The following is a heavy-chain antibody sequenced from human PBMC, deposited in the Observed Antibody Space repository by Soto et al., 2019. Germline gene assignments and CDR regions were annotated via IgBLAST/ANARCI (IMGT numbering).Heavy chain of an antibody. J-gene: IGHJ4*02. CDR2: IYHSGST. CDR3: ARGIYGDFNFDY. D-gene: IGHD4-17*01. Sequence: SETLSLTCAVSGYSISSGYYWGWIRQPPGKGLEWIGSIYHSGSTYYNPSLKSRVTISVDTSKNQFSLKLSSVTAAGTAVYYCARGIYGDFNFDYWGQGTLVTVSS. V-gene: IGHV4-38-2*01. CDR1: GYSISSGYY.